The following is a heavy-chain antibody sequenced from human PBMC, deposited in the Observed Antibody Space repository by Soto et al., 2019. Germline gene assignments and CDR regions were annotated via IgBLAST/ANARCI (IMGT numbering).Heavy chain of an antibody. Sequence: PDTLSLTCTVSGISVSSGNYYWSWIRQPPGKGLEWIGYIYYSGSTNYNPSLKSRVTISVDTSKNQFSLKLSSVTAADTAVYYCASALYCSGGSCSFDPWGQGTLVTVSS. CDR3: ASALYCSGGSCSFDP. CDR2: IYYSGST. D-gene: IGHD2-15*01. V-gene: IGHV4-61*01. CDR1: GISVSSGNYY. J-gene: IGHJ5*02.